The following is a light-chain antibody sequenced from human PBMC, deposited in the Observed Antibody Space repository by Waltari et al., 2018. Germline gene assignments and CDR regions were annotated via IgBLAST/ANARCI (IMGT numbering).Light chain of an antibody. J-gene: IGKJ1*01. CDR2: GAS. V-gene: IGKV3-20*01. CDR1: QSVGRT. CDR3: QHYVRLPVT. Sequence: EIVLTQSPGTLSLSPGERATLSCRTSQSVGRTLAWYQQKPGQAPSRLIYGASIRATGIPDRFSGSGSWTDFSLTISRLEPEDFAVYYCQHYVRLPVTFGQGTKVEIK.